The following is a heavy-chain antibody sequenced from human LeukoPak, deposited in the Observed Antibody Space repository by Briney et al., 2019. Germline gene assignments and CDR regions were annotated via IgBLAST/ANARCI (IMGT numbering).Heavy chain of an antibody. D-gene: IGHD3-22*01. CDR2: VNTNTGNP. V-gene: IGHV7-4-1*02. CDR1: GYTFTDYA. CDR3: ASCNDSSGYFAY. J-gene: IGHJ4*02. Sequence: ASVKVSCKPSGYTFTDYAINWVRQAPGQGLEYMGWVNTNTGNPTYAQGFTGRFVFSSDSSVSTAYLQITSLKPDDSAIYFCASCNDSSGYFAYWGQGTLVTVSS.